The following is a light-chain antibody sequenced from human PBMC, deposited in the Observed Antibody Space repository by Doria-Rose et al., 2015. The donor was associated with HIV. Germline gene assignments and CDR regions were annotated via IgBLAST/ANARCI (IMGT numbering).Light chain of an antibody. V-gene: IGKV3-20*01. CDR3: HQYGTSWT. Sequence: TQSPGTLSLSPGERATLSCRASQSFSSTYLAWYQQKPVQAPSLLIYDGSTRATGIPDRFSASGSGTDFTLTISRLEPEDFAPYYCHQYGTSWTFGQGTKVEI. CDR2: DGS. J-gene: IGKJ1*01. CDR1: QSFSSTY.